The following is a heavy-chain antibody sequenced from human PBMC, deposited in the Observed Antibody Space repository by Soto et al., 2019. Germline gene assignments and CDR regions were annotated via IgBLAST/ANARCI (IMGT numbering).Heavy chain of an antibody. CDR2: IYYSGTT. CDR1: GGSISFYY. D-gene: IGHD2-2*01. CDR3: ARDVPCSSTSCYERSFDY. V-gene: IGHV4-59*01. Sequence: SETLSLTCTVSGGSISFYYWSWIRQPPGKGLEWIGYIYYSGTTNYSPSLKSRVTISVDTSKNQFSLKLNSVTAADTAVYYCARDVPCSSTSCYERSFDYWGQGTLVTVSS. J-gene: IGHJ4*02.